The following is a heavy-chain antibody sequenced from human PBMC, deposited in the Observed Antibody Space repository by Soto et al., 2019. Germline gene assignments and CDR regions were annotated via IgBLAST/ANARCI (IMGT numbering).Heavy chain of an antibody. J-gene: IGHJ5*02. Sequence: ASVKVSCKASGYTFTSYGISWVRQAPGQGLEWIGWISAYNGNTNYAQKLQGRVTMTTDTSTSTAYMELRSLRSDDTAVYYCARVDVVVPAAISLFDPWGQGTLVTVSS. V-gene: IGHV1-18*01. CDR1: GYTFTSYG. D-gene: IGHD2-2*01. CDR2: ISAYNGNT. CDR3: ARVDVVVPAAISLFDP.